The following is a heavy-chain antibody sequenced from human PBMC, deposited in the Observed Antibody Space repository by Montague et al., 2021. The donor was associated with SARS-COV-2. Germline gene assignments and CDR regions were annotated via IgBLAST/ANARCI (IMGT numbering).Heavy chain of an antibody. CDR2: IYYSGST. D-gene: IGHD2-15*01. V-gene: IGHV4-39*01. Sequence: SETLSLTCTVSGGSISSSSYYWGWIRQPPGKGLEWIGSIYYSGSTYYNPSLKSRVTISVDTSKNQFSLKLSSVTAADTAVYYCASTPIVVVVAADYYFDYWGQGTLVTASS. CDR1: GGSISSSSYY. J-gene: IGHJ4*02. CDR3: ASTPIVVVVAADYYFDY.